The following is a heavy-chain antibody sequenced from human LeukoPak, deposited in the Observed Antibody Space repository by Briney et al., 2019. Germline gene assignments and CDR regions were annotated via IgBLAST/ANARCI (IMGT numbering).Heavy chain of an antibody. CDR1: GFTFSSYG. Sequence: QPGGSLRLSCAASGFTFSSYGMHWVRQAPGKGLEWVAVIWYDGSNKYYADSVKGRFTISRDNSKNTLYLQMNSLRAEDTAVYYCLTAMTRYSSSRYDYWGQGTLVTVSS. CDR3: LTAMTRYSSSRYDY. CDR2: IWYDGSNK. J-gene: IGHJ4*02. V-gene: IGHV3-33*01. D-gene: IGHD6-6*01.